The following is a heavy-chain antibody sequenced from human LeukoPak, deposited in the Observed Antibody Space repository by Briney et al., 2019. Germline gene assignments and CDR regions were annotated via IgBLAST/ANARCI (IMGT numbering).Heavy chain of an antibody. D-gene: IGHD3-3*01. J-gene: IGHJ4*02. CDR3: ARHTDFWDY. CDR1: GYSINSGYY. V-gene: IGHV4-38-2*01. Sequence: SETLSLTRAVSGYSINSGYYWGWIRQPPGKGLEWIGTIYRSGTTYYNSSLQSRVTISGDTSKNQFSLNLRSVTAADTAVYYCARHTDFWDYWGQGTLVTVSS. CDR2: IYRSGTT.